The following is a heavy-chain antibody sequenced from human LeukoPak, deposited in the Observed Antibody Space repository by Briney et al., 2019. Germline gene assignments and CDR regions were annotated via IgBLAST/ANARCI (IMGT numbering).Heavy chain of an antibody. CDR3: ARPVLDHDYYDSSANDLDY. CDR2: IYPGDSDT. CDR1: GYSITSYW. Sequence: GESLKISCKGSGYSITSYWIGWVRHMPGKGLEWMGIIYPGDSDTRYSPSFQGQVTISADNSISTAYLQWSSLKASDTAMYYCARPVLDHDYYDSSANDLDYWGQGTLVTVSS. V-gene: IGHV5-51*01. J-gene: IGHJ4*02. D-gene: IGHD3-22*01.